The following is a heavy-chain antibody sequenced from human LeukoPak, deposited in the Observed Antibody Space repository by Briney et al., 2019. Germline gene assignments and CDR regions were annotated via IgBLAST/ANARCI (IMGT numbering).Heavy chain of an antibody. CDR3: AREGIPWDSSSWYDP. CDR2: ISYDGSNK. D-gene: IGHD6-13*01. Sequence: GGSLRLSCAASGFTFSSYAMNWVRQAPGKGLEWVAVISYDGSNKYYADSVKGRFTISRDNSKNTLYLQMNSLRAEDTAVYYCAREGIPWDSSSWYDPWGQGTLVTVSS. V-gene: IGHV3-30*04. J-gene: IGHJ5*02. CDR1: GFTFSSYA.